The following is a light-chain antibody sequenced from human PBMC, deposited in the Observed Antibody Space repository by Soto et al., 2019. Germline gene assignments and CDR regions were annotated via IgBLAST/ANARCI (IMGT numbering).Light chain of an antibody. J-gene: IGKJ1*01. CDR3: QQYSSYPWT. CDR1: QTISSW. Sequence: DIQMTQSPSTLSASVGDRVTISCRASQTISSWLAWYQQKPGKAPKLLIYDASNLESGVPSRFSGSGSGTEFTLTISSLQTDDFATYYCQQYSSYPWTFGQGTKVDIK. V-gene: IGKV1-5*01. CDR2: DAS.